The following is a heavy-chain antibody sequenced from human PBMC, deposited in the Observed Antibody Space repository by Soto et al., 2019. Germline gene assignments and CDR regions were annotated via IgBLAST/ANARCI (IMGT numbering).Heavy chain of an antibody. D-gene: IGHD2-21*02. V-gene: IGHV3-30-3*01. CDR3: ARDPVAYCGGDCRTFDY. Sequence: QVQLVESGGGVVQPGRSLRLSSAASGFTFSSYAMHWVRQAPGKGLEWVAVISYDGSNKYYADSVKGRFTISRDNSKNTLYLQMNSLRAEDTAVYYCARDPVAYCGGDCRTFDYWGQGTLVTVSS. CDR2: ISYDGSNK. CDR1: GFTFSSYA. J-gene: IGHJ4*02.